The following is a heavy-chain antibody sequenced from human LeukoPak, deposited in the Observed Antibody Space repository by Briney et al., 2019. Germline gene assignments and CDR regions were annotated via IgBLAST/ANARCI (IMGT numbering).Heavy chain of an antibody. Sequence: SETLSLTCAVYGGSFSGYYWSWIRQPPGKGLGWIGEINHSGSTNYNPSLKSRVTISVDTSKNQFSLKLSSVTAADTAVYYCARGRSGSSNFWGQGTLVTVSS. CDR2: INHSGST. V-gene: IGHV4-34*01. CDR1: GGSFSGYY. D-gene: IGHD2-2*01. CDR3: ARGRSGSSNF. J-gene: IGHJ4*02.